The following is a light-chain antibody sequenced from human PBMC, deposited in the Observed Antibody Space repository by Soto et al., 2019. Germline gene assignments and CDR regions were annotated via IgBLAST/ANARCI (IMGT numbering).Light chain of an antibody. CDR3: QQLDRYPFT. CDR1: LEISNF. V-gene: IGKV1-9*01. CDR2: AAA. Sequence: DIQLTQSPCFLSSSVGDRVTISCRASLEISNFLAWYQQKPGKAPKLLIYAAATLQTGVPSRFSGSGSGTEFTLTISSMQDEDFASYYCQQLDRYPFTFGGGTKVDI. J-gene: IGKJ4*01.